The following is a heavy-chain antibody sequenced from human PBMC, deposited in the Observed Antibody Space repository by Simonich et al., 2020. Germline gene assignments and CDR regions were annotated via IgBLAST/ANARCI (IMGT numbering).Heavy chain of an antibody. CDR3: ARDGLGTAYYYYMDV. CDR2: IKQDGSEK. Sequence: EVQLVEFGGVLVQPGGSLRLSCAASGFTFSSYWMSWVRQAPGKGLEWVANIKQDGSEKYYVDSVKGRFTSSRDNAKNSLYLQMNSLRAEDTAVYYCARDGLGTAYYYYMDVWGKGTTVTVSS. CDR1: GFTFSSYW. D-gene: IGHD7-27*01. J-gene: IGHJ6*03. V-gene: IGHV3-7*01.